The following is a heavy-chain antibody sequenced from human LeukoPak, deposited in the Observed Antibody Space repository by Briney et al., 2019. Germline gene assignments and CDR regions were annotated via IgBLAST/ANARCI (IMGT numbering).Heavy chain of an antibody. D-gene: IGHD4-23*01. Sequence: SETLSLTCTVSGGSINSYYWSWIQQPAGKGLGWIGRIYSSGSTNYNPSLKSRVSMSVDTSKNQFSLKLTSVTAADTAVYYCARGGKATVVTMWGQGILVTVSS. V-gene: IGHV4-4*07. CDR2: IYSSGST. CDR1: GGSINSYY. J-gene: IGHJ4*02. CDR3: ARGGKATVVTM.